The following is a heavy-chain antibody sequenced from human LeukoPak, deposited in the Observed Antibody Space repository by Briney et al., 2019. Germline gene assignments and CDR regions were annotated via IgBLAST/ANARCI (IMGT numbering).Heavy chain of an antibody. J-gene: IGHJ2*01. V-gene: IGHV4-39*01. D-gene: IGHD4-11*01. CDR3: ARHLTSLQYFDL. Sequence: PSETLSLTCTVSGGSISSSSYYWGWIRQPPGKGLEWIGSIYYSGSTYYNPSLKSRVTISVDTSKNQFSLKLSSVTAADTAVYYCARHLTSLQYFDLWGRGTLVTVSS. CDR2: IYYSGST. CDR1: GGSISSSSYY.